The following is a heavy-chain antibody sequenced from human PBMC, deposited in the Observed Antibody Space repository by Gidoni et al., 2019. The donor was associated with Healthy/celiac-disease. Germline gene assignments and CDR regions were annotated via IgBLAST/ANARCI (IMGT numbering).Heavy chain of an antibody. Sequence: QVQIQQSGAGMLKPSETLSLTCDVYGGSFCGYYWSWILQPPGKGLEWIGEINHSGSTNAQPSLKRRGTISVDTSKNQFSLKLSAVTAADTAVYYCARGLWYYDSSGYSDAFDIWGQGTMVTVSS. V-gene: IGHV4-34*01. D-gene: IGHD3-22*01. J-gene: IGHJ3*02. CDR3: ARGLWYYDSSGYSDAFDI. CDR2: INHSGST. CDR1: GGSFCGYY.